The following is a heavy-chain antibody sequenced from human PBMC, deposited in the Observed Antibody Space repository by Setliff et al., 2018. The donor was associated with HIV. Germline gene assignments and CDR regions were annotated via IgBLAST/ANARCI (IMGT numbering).Heavy chain of an antibody. D-gene: IGHD2-8*01. Sequence: PSETLSLTCTVSGGSISSSSYYWGWIRQPPGKGLEWIGSIYYSGSTYYNPSLKSRVTISVDTPKNQFSLKLRSVTAADTAVYYCARDLMAPDRYFDYWGQGTLVTVSS. J-gene: IGHJ4*02. CDR2: IYYSGST. CDR3: ARDLMAPDRYFDY. CDR1: GGSISSSSYY. V-gene: IGHV4-39*07.